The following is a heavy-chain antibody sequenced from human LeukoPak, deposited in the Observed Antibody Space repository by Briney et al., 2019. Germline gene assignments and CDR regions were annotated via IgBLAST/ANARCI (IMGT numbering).Heavy chain of an antibody. CDR1: GFTFSNAW. CDR3: TTDPGAEDENLHL. J-gene: IGHJ1*01. Sequence: PGGSLRLSCAASGFTFSNAWMSWVRQAPGGGLEWVGHIRSRFDGGTTDYAAPVKGRFSLSRDDSKNEVYLHMSSLDTEDTGTYYCTTDPGAEDENLHLWGQGTLVTVSS. V-gene: IGHV3-15*01. CDR2: IRSRFDGGTT.